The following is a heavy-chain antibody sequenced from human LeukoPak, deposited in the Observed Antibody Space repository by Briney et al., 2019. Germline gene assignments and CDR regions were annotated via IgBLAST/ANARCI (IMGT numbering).Heavy chain of an antibody. J-gene: IGHJ4*02. V-gene: IGHV4-59*01. Sequence: SETLSLTCTVSGVSISSYYWSRIRQPPGKGLEWIGYIYYSGSTNYNPSLKSRVTISVDTSNKQFSLKLSSVTAADTAVYYCARVGGATRFDYWGQGALVTVSS. D-gene: IGHD5-24*01. CDR2: IYYSGST. CDR3: ARVGGATRFDY. CDR1: GVSISSYY.